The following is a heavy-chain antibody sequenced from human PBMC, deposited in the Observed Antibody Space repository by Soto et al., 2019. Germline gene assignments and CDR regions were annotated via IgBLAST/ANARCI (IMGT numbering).Heavy chain of an antibody. CDR3: ARDSSSSWYPSWYFDL. CDR2: ISSSSSTI. Sequence: GGSLRLSCAASGFTFSSYSMNWVRQAPGKGLEWVSYISSSSSTIYYADSVKGRFTISRDNAKNSLYLQMNSLRAEDTAVYYCARDSSSSWYPSWYFDLWGRGTLVTVSS. V-gene: IGHV3-48*01. CDR1: GFTFSSYS. J-gene: IGHJ2*01. D-gene: IGHD6-13*01.